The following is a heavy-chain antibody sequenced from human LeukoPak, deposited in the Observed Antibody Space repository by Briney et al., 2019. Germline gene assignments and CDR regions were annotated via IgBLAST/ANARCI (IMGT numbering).Heavy chain of an antibody. J-gene: IGHJ4*02. V-gene: IGHV3-30*03. D-gene: IGHD3-3*01. CDR2: ISNDGSRK. CDR3: ARDRAWNYFDY. CDR1: GYTFSRHG. Sequence: PGGSLRLSCAPSGYTFSRHGMHWVRQAPGKGLEWVAIISNDGSRKYYAHSVEGQFTISRDNSKNTLYLQMGSLRAEDTAVYYCARDRAWNYFDYWGQGTLVTVSS.